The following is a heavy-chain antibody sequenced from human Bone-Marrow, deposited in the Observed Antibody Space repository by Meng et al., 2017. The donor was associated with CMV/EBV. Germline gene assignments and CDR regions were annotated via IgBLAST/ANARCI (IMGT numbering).Heavy chain of an antibody. D-gene: IGHD3-22*01. V-gene: IGHV1-8*03. J-gene: IGHJ4*02. Sequence: ASGYTFTSYDINGVRQATGQGLEWMGWMNPNSGNTGYAQKFQGRVTITRNTSISTAYMELSSLRSEDTAVYYCASIDSSGYYTGFDYWGQGTLVTVSS. CDR2: MNPNSGNT. CDR1: GYTFTSYD. CDR3: ASIDSSGYYTGFDY.